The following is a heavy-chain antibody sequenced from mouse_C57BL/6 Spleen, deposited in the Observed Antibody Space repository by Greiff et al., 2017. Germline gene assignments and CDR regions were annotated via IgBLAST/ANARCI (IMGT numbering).Heavy chain of an antibody. CDR1: GYTFTSYS. CDR3: ARGDPGMVTAGGYFDY. V-gene: IGHV1-7*01. J-gene: IGHJ2*01. CDR2: INPSSGYT. Sequence: QVQLQQSGAELAKPGASVKLSCKASGYTFTSYSMHWVKQRPGQGLEWIGYINPSSGYTKYNQKFKDKATLTADKSSSTAYMQLSSLTYEDSAVYYGARGDPGMVTAGGYFDYWGQGTTLTVSS. D-gene: IGHD2-2*01.